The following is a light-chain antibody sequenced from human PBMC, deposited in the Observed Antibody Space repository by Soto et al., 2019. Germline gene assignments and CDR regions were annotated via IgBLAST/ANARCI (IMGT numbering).Light chain of an antibody. CDR1: SSDVGGYNY. J-gene: IGLJ1*01. V-gene: IGLV2-14*01. Sequence: QSALTQPASVSGSPGQSISISCTGTSSDVGGYNYVSWYQQHPGKAPKLMIYEVSNRPSGVSNRFSGSKSGNTASLTISGLQAEDEADYYCSSKRSGTPVVLGTGTKVTVL. CDR2: EVS. CDR3: SSKRSGTPVV.